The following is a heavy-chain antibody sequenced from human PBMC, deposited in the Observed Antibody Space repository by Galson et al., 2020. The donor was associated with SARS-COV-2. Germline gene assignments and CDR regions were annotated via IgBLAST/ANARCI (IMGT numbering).Heavy chain of an antibody. J-gene: IGHJ3*02. D-gene: IGHD3-22*01. V-gene: IGHV4-59*01. Sequence: SETLSLTCTVSGGSISSYYWSWIRQPPGKGLEWIGYIYYSGSTTYNPSLKSRVTISVDTSKNQFSLKRSSVTPADTAVYYCARASYYYDSSGDFGGRNNAFDIWGQGTMVTVAS. CDR1: GGSISSYY. CDR2: IYYSGST. CDR3: ARASYYYDSSGDFGGRNNAFDI.